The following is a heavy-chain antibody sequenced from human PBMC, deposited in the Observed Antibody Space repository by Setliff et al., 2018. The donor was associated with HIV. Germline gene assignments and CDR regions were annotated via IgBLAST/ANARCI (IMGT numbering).Heavy chain of an antibody. Sequence: SETLSLTCAVYGGSFSGYYWSWIRQPPGKGLEWIGTIHYTGNTYHNPSLKSRVTISVEASKNQFSLKLSSVTAADTAVYYCNIYYYYYMDVWGKGTTVTVSS. CDR1: GGSFSGYY. V-gene: IGHV4-34*01. CDR3: NIYYYYYMDV. J-gene: IGHJ6*03. CDR2: IHYTGNT.